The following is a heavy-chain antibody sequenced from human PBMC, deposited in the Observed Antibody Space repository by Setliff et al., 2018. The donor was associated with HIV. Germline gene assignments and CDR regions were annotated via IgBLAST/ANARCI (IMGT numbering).Heavy chain of an antibody. V-gene: IGHV1-8*01. Sequence: ASVKFSCKASGYSFTTFDVNWVRQATGQGLEWMGWMNPNSGNTGYAQNFQGRVSMTRNTSITTAYMDLSSLTSEDTAVYYCGIRKAVSGGSRPIDHWGQGTPVTVSS. D-gene: IGHD6-19*01. CDR3: GIRKAVSGGSRPIDH. CDR1: GYSFTTFD. J-gene: IGHJ4*02. CDR2: MNPNSGNT.